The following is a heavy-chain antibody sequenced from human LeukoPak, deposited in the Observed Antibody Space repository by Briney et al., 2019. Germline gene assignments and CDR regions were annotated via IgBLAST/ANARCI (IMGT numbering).Heavy chain of an antibody. J-gene: IGHJ4*02. CDR1: GFTFSSYA. CDR2: ISGSGGST. Sequence: PGGSLRLSCAASGFTFSSYAMSWVRQAPGKGLEWVSAISGSGGSTYYADSVRGRCTISRDNSKNTLYLQMNSLRAEDTAVYYCSYYHFWSGYYGGGDWGQGTLVTVSS. CDR3: SYYHFWSGYYGGGD. V-gene: IGHV3-23*01. D-gene: IGHD3-3*01.